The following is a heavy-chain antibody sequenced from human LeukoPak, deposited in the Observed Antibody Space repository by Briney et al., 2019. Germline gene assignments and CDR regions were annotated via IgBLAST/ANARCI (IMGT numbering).Heavy chain of an antibody. CDR2: IIPIFGTA. J-gene: IGHJ4*02. CDR1: GGTFSSYA. V-gene: IGHV1-69*13. Sequence: SVKVSCKASGGTFSSYAISWVRQAPGQGLEWMGGIIPIFGTANYAQKFQDRATITADESTSTAYMELSSLRSEDTAVYYCARSEGYYDSSGYLDYWGQGTLVTVSS. D-gene: IGHD3-22*01. CDR3: ARSEGYYDSSGYLDY.